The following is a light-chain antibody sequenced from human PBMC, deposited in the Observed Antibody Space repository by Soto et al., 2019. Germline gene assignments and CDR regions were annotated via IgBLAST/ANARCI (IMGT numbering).Light chain of an antibody. CDR2: EGS. CDR3: CSYTSNNTYV. V-gene: IGLV2-14*02. J-gene: IGLJ1*01. Sequence: QSALTQPASVSGSPGQSITISCTGTSSDVGTYNLVSWHQHHPGKAPKLIIYEGSKRPSGVSNRFSGSKSGNTASLTISGLQAEDEADYYCCSYTSNNTYVFGTGTKLTVL. CDR1: SSDVGTYNL.